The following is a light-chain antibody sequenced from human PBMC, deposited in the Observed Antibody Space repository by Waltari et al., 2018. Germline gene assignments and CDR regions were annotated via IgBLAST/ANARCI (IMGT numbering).Light chain of an antibody. CDR2: VNSDGSH. Sequence: QLLLTQSPSASASLGASVKLTCTLSSWHSSNVIAWHQQQPGKGPRYLMKVNSDGSHSKGDDIPDRVSGCSSGAERDLTIASLQSEDEADYYCQTGGHGTWVFGGGTKLTVL. V-gene: IGLV4-69*01. CDR1: SWHSSNV. J-gene: IGLJ3*02. CDR3: QTGGHGTWV.